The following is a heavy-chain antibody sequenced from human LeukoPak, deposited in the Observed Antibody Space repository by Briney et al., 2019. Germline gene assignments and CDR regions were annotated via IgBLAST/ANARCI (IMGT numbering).Heavy chain of an antibody. D-gene: IGHD6-19*01. CDR2: INTYNGNT. Sequence: ASVKVSCKASGYTFTSYGITWVRQAPGQGLEWMGWINTYNGNTNYVQKLQGRVTMTTDTSTSTAYMELRSLRSDDMAVYYCARNSHGYSSGWLQFNFDYWGQGTLVTVSS. CDR1: GYTFTSYG. CDR3: ARNSHGYSSGWLQFNFDY. J-gene: IGHJ4*02. V-gene: IGHV1-18*03.